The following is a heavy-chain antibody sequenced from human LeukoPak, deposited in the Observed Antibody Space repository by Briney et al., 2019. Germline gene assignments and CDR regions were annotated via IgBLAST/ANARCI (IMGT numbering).Heavy chain of an antibody. CDR1: GFTFSSYG. CDR2: ISGSGGST. D-gene: IGHD4-17*01. J-gene: IGHJ4*02. V-gene: IGHV3-23*01. Sequence: GGSLRLSCAASGFTFSSYGMTWVCQAPGKGLEWVSAISGSGGSTYYADSVKGRFTISRDNSKNTLYLQMNSLRAEDTAVYYCAKGGLRSRFDYWGQGTLVTVSS. CDR3: AKGGLRSRFDY.